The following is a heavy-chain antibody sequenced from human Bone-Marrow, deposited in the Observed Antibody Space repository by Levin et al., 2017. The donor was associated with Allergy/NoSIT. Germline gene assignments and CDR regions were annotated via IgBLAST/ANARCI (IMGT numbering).Heavy chain of an antibody. CDR1: GFTFSSYG. CDR2: ISYDGSNK. CDR3: AKDVGPYCSSTSCYGDAFDI. J-gene: IGHJ3*02. V-gene: IGHV3-30*18. D-gene: IGHD2-2*01. Sequence: SCAASGFTFSSYGMHWVRQAPGKGLEWVAVISYDGSNKYYADSVKGRFTISRDNSKNTLYLQMNSLRAEDTAVYYCAKDVGPYCSSTSCYGDAFDIWGQGTMVTVSS.